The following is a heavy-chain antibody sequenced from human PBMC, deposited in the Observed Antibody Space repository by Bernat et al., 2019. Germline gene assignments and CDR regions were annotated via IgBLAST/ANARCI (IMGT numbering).Heavy chain of an antibody. CDR3: ARVRVVTVAFDI. Sequence: QVQLQESGPGLVKPSETLSLTCTVSGGSISRCYWSWIRQPPGKGLEWIGYIYYSGSTNYNPSLKSRVTISVDTSKNQFSLKLSSVTAADTAVYYCARVRVVTVAFDIWGQGTMVTVSS. V-gene: IGHV4-59*01. CDR2: IYYSGST. CDR1: GGSISRCY. D-gene: IGHD2-21*02. J-gene: IGHJ3*02.